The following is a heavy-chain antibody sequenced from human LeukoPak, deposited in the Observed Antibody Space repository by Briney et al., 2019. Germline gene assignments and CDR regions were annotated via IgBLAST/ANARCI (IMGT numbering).Heavy chain of an antibody. J-gene: IGHJ4*02. Sequence: GASVKVSCKASGYTFTGYYMHWVRQAPGQGLEWMGRINPNSGGTNYAQEFQGRVTMTRDTSISTAYMELSRLRSDDTAVYYCASALRYGDYEGYWGQGTLVTVSS. CDR1: GYTFTGYY. CDR2: INPNSGGT. CDR3: ASALRYGDYEGY. D-gene: IGHD4-17*01. V-gene: IGHV1-2*06.